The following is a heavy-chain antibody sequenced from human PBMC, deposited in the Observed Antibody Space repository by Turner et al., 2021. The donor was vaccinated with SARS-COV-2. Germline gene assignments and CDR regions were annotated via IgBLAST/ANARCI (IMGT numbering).Heavy chain of an antibody. CDR1: GFNFSSYG. CDR2: TSYDGSNK. J-gene: IGHJ4*02. V-gene: IGHV3-30*18. CDR3: AKQQGLYSNPMYYFDY. Sequence: QVQLVESGGGVVQPGRSLRLSCAASGFNFSSYGMHWVRQAPGKGLEWVAVTSYDGSNKYYADSVKGRFTISRDNSKNTLYLQMNSLRAEDTAVYYCAKQQGLYSNPMYYFDYWGQGTLVTVSS. D-gene: IGHD4-4*01.